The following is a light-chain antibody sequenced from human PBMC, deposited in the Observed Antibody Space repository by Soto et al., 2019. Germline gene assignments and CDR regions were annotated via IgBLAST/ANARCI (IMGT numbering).Light chain of an antibody. V-gene: IGLV2-11*01. CDR1: SSDVGGYNY. CDR2: DVK. CDR3: CSYAGNYTFV. Sequence: QSALTQPRSVSGSPGQSVTLSCTGTSSDVGGYNYVSWSQQYPGKAPKVMIYDVKTRPSGVPDRFSGSKSGNTASLTISGLQAEDEADYYCCSYAGNYTFVFGTGTKVTVL. J-gene: IGLJ1*01.